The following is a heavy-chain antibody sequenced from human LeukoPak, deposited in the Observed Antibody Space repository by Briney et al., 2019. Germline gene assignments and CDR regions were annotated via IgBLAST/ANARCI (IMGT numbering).Heavy chain of an antibody. J-gene: IGHJ6*02. D-gene: IGHD5-24*01. CDR2: INPSGGST. V-gene: IGHV1-46*01. CDR3: ARGVEMATLRYYYYYYGMDV. Sequence: ASVKVSCKASGYTFTSYYMHWVRQAPGQGLEWMGIINPSGGSTSYAQKFQGRVTMTRDTSTSTVYMELSSLRSEDTAVYYCARGVEMATLRYYYYYYGMDVWGQGTTATVSS. CDR1: GYTFTSYY.